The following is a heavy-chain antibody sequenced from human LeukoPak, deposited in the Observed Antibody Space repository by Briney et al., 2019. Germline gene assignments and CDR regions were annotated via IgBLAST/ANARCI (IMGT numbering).Heavy chain of an antibody. D-gene: IGHD6-13*01. CDR2: IWYDGSNK. J-gene: IGHJ4*02. Sequence: GESLTLSCAVSGYTFSSYGMHWVRHAPGKGREGVGVIWYDGSNKYYADSVKGRFTISRDNSKKTLYLQMNSLRAEDTAVCYCARDGSSSWSAPDYWGQGTLVTVSS. CDR1: GYTFSSYG. CDR3: ARDGSSSWSAPDY. V-gene: IGHV3-33*08.